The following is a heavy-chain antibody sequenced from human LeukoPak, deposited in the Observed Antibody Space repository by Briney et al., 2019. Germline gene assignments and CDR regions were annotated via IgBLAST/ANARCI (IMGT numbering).Heavy chain of an antibody. Sequence: TLSLTCTVSGGSISSGGYYWSWIRQHPGKGLEWIGYIYYSGSTYYNPSLKSRVTISVDTSKNQFSLKLSSVTAADTAVYYCARHISLWFGELNWFDPWGQGTLVTVSS. CDR2: IYYSGST. D-gene: IGHD3-10*01. CDR3: ARHISLWFGELNWFDP. V-gene: IGHV4-31*03. J-gene: IGHJ5*02. CDR1: GGSISSGGYY.